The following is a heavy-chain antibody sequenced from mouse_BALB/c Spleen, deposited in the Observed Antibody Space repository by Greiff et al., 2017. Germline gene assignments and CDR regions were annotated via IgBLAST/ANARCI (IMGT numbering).Heavy chain of an antibody. D-gene: IGHD2-1*01. CDR1: GFTFSSYG. CDR3: ARQDDGNPDY. J-gene: IGHJ2*01. Sequence: EVMLVESGGDLVKPGGSLKLSCAASGFTFSSYGMSWVRQTPDKRLEWVATISSGGSYTYYPDSVKGRFTISRDNAKNTLYLQMSSLKSEDTAMYYCARQDDGNPDYWGQGTTLTVSS. CDR2: ISSGGSYT. V-gene: IGHV5-6*02.